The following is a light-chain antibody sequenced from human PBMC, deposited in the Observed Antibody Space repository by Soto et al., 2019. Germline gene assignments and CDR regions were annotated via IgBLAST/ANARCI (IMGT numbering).Light chain of an antibody. Sequence: MQMTQSPSTLSSSLGDRVTITCRASQSISSWLAWYQQKQGKAPKLLIYDASSLESGVPSRFSGSGSGTEGTITISSLQTDDCATYDGQQYNSYPRAFGQGTKVDIK. CDR1: QSISSW. J-gene: IGKJ1*01. V-gene: IGKV1-5*01. CDR3: QQYNSYPRA. CDR2: DAS.